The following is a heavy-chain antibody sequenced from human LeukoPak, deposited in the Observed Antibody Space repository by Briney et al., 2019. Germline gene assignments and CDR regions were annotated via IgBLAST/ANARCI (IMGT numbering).Heavy chain of an antibody. V-gene: IGHV3-74*01. Sequence: GGSLRLSCAASGFAFSSNWMHWVRQTPGKGLVWVSRINSGGSGTSYADSVEGRFTISRDNAKNTLYLQMNSLRAEDTAVYYCATSLGPLTEYWGQGTLVTVST. CDR1: GFAFSSNW. J-gene: IGHJ4*02. CDR2: INSGGSGT. D-gene: IGHD7-27*01. CDR3: ATSLGPLTEY.